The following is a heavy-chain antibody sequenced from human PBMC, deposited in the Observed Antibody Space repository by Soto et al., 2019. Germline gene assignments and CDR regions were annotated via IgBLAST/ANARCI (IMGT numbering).Heavy chain of an antibody. Sequence: GGSLRLSCAASGFTFSSYAMSWVRQAPGKGLEWVSAISGSGGSTYYADSVKGRFTISRDNSKNTLYLQMNSLRAEDTAVYYCAKDLRKRVFVVSPYYFDYWGQGTLVTVSS. D-gene: IGHD2-15*01. J-gene: IGHJ4*02. CDR3: AKDLRKRVFVVSPYYFDY. CDR1: GFTFSSYA. V-gene: IGHV3-23*01. CDR2: ISGSGGST.